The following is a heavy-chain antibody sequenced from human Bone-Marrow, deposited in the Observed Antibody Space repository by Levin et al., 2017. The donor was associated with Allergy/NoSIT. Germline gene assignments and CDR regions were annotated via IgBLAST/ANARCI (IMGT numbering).Heavy chain of an antibody. V-gene: IGHV4-61*01. CDR3: ARVRDAFDI. J-gene: IGHJ3*02. Sequence: SETLSLTCSVSVSAGSVSTDNYSWSWIRQPPGKGLEWIGYISHRGSTHYNPSIKSRVTISADMSKNQFSLKLHSVTPADTAVYYCARVRDAFDIWGQGTMVTVSS. CDR1: AGSVSTDNYS. CDR2: ISHRGST.